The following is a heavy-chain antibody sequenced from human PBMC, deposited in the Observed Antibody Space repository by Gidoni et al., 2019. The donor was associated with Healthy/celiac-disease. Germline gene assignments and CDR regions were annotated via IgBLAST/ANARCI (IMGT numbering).Heavy chain of an antibody. Sequence: QVQLVQSGAEVKKPGASVKVSCKPSGYTFTSYDIHWVRQATGQGLEWMGWMNPNSGNTGYAQKFQGRVTMTRNTSISTAYMELSSLRSEDTAVYYCARSITMVRGVPDYWGQGTLVTVSS. CDR3: ARSITMVRGVPDY. V-gene: IGHV1-8*01. CDR1: GYTFTSYD. CDR2: MNPNSGNT. J-gene: IGHJ4*02. D-gene: IGHD3-10*01.